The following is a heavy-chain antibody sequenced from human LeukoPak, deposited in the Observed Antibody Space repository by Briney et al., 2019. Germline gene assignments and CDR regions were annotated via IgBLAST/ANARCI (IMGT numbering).Heavy chain of an antibody. Sequence: SETLSLSCAVYGGTVSGYCWTWIRQPPGKGLEWIGEINHSGSTNYNPSLKSRDTISVDPSKNQFSQKPSSVTAADTAVYYCARGKFSGWTFDYWGQGTLVTVSS. CDR1: GGTVSGYC. CDR2: INHSGST. V-gene: IGHV4-34*01. D-gene: IGHD6-19*01. J-gene: IGHJ4*02. CDR3: ARGKFSGWTFDY.